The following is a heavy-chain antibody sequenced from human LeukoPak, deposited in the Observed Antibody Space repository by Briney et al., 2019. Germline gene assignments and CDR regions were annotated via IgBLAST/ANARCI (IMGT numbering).Heavy chain of an antibody. CDR3: ARRGYDSSGYYYAY. D-gene: IGHD3-22*01. Sequence: SETLSLTCTVSGGSISSGDYYWSWIRQPPGKGLEWIGYIYYSGSTYYNPSLKSRVTLSVDTSKNQFSPKLSSVTAADTAVYYCARRGYDSSGYYYAYWGQGTLVTVSS. CDR1: GGSISSGDYY. CDR2: IYYSGST. V-gene: IGHV4-30-4*01. J-gene: IGHJ4*02.